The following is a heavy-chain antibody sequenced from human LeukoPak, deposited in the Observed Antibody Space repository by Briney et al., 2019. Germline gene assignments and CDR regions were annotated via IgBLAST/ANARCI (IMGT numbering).Heavy chain of an antibody. D-gene: IGHD6-13*01. CDR1: GFTFSSYS. V-gene: IGHV3-48*04. CDR2: ISSSGSTI. CDR3: ARTSITWTFDY. J-gene: IGHJ4*02. Sequence: GGSLRLSCAASGFTFSSYSMNWVRQAPGKGLEWVSYISSSGSTIYYADSVKGRFTISRDNAKKSLYLQMNSLRAEDTAVYYCARTSITWTFDYWGQGTLVTVSS.